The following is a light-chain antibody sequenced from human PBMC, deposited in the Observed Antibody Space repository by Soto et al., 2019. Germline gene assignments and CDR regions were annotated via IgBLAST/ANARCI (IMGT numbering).Light chain of an antibody. J-gene: IGKJ1*01. Sequence: EIVMTQSPGTLSLSPGERATLSCRASPSVSSSYLAWYQQKPGQAPRLLIYGASSRATGIPDRFSCSWSATDFTVTISRLEPEDFAVYYCQQYGSSPGTFGQGTKVEIK. CDR2: GAS. CDR3: QQYGSSPGT. V-gene: IGKV3-20*01. CDR1: PSVSSSY.